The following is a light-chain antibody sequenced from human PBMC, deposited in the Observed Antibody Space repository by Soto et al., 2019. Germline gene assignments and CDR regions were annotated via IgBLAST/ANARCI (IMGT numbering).Light chain of an antibody. CDR2: EVT. CDR1: SSDVGGYNY. V-gene: IGLV2-8*01. J-gene: IGLJ1*01. Sequence: QSVLTQPPSASGSPGQSVTISCTGTSSDVGGYNYVYWYQQHPGKAPKLMIYEVTKRPSGVPDRFSGSKSGNTASLTVSGLKAEDEADYYCSSYADSNSYVFGPGTKLTVL. CDR3: SSYADSNSYV.